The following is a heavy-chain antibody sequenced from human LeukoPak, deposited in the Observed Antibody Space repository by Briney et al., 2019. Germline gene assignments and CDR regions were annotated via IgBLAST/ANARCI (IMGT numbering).Heavy chain of an antibody. CDR1: GFTFSSYA. CDR2: ISGSGGST. D-gene: IGHD3-16*02. J-gene: IGHJ4*02. CDR3: AKGENGDYVWGSYRSAADY. V-gene: IGHV3-23*01. Sequence: GGSLRLSCAASGFTFSSYAMSWVRQAPGKGLEWVSAISGSGGSTYYADSVKGRFTISRDNSKNTLYLQMNSLRAEDTAVYYCAKGENGDYVWGSYRSAADYWGRGTLVTVSS.